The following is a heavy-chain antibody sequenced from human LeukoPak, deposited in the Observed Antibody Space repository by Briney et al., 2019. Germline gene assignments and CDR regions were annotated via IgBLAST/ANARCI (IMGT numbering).Heavy chain of an antibody. V-gene: IGHV1-2*02. CDR1: GYTFTGYY. D-gene: IGHD5-18*01. CDR2: INPNSGGT. Sequence: ASVKVSCKASGYTFTGYYMHWVRQAPGQGLEWMGWINPNSGGTNYAQKFQGRVTMTRDTSISTAYMELSRLRSDDTAVYYCARVNRGYSYGFPNPDDSYYFDYCGQGTLVTVSS. J-gene: IGHJ4*02. CDR3: ARVNRGYSYGFPNPDDSYYFDY.